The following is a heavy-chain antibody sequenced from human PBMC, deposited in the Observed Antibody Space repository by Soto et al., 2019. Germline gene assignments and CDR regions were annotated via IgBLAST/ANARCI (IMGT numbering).Heavy chain of an antibody. Sequence: EASVKVSCKASGGTFSSHGISWVRQAPGQGLEWMGGIIPIFGTANYAQKFQGRVTIIADESTSTAYMELSSLRSEDTAVYYCARGLSSGRNNWFDPWGQGTLVTVSS. CDR1: GGTFSSHG. CDR2: IIPIFGTA. CDR3: ARGLSSGRNNWFDP. D-gene: IGHD6-19*01. J-gene: IGHJ5*02. V-gene: IGHV1-69*13.